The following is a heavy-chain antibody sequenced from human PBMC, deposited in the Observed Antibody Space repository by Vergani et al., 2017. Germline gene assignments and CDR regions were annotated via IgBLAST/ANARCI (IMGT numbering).Heavy chain of an antibody. V-gene: IGHV4-34*01. CDR3: ARGYGIAAAGRQPRYYYMDV. CDR1: GGSFSGYY. Sequence: QVQLQQWGAGLLKPSETLSLTCAVYGGSFSGYYWSWIRQPPGKGLEWIGEINHSGSTNYNPSLKSRVTLSVDTSKNQFSLKLSSVTAADTAVYYCARGYGIAAAGRQPRYYYMDVWGKGTTVTVSS. CDR2: INHSGST. J-gene: IGHJ6*03. D-gene: IGHD6-13*01.